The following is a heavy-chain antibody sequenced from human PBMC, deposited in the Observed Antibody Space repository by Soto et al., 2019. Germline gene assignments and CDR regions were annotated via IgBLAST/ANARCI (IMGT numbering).Heavy chain of an antibody. CDR1: GFTFSSYG. Sequence: GGSLRLSCAASGFTFSSYGMHWVRQAPGKGLEWVAIIWYDGSNTYYADSVKGRFTISRDNSKNTLYLQMNSLRAEDTAVYYCARDNYGDYTGGTFDYWGQGTLVTVSS. CDR3: ARDNYGDYTGGTFDY. CDR2: IWYDGSNT. D-gene: IGHD4-17*01. J-gene: IGHJ4*02. V-gene: IGHV3-33*01.